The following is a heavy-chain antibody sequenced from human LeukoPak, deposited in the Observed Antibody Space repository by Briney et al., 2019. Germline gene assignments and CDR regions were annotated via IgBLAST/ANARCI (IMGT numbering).Heavy chain of an antibody. Sequence: GESLKISCKGSGYSFTSYWIGWVRQMPGKGLGWMGIIYPGDSDTRYSPSFQGQVTISADKTISTAYLQWSSLKASDTAMYYCARQPFYYGSGSLLYFDYWGQGTLVTVSS. V-gene: IGHV5-51*01. CDR3: ARQPFYYGSGSLLYFDY. D-gene: IGHD3-10*01. CDR2: IYPGDSDT. J-gene: IGHJ4*02. CDR1: GYSFTSYW.